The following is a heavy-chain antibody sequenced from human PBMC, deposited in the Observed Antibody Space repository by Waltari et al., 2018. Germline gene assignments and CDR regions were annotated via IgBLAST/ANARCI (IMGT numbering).Heavy chain of an antibody. Sequence: QLQLQESGPGLVKPSETLSLTCTVSGGSISSSSYYWGWIRQPPGKGLEWIGSIYYSGSTYYNPSLKSRVTISVDTSKNQFALKLSSVTAADTAVYYCARHRRLDPTMIVVVISLMAFDIWGQGTMVTVSS. CDR3: ARHRRLDPTMIVVVISLMAFDI. CDR1: GGSISSSSYY. D-gene: IGHD3-22*01. V-gene: IGHV4-39*01. CDR2: IYYSGST. J-gene: IGHJ3*02.